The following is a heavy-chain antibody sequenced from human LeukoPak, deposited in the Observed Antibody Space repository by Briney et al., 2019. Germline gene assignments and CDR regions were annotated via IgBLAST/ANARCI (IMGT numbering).Heavy chain of an antibody. V-gene: IGHV3-74*01. D-gene: IGHD3-10*01. CDR3: ARDRGPRTGFMVREAYDY. J-gene: IGHJ4*02. CDR1: GFTFSDYW. CDR2: INTDGSIT. Sequence: GGSLRISCAASGFTFSDYWIHWVRQAPGKGLVWVSRINTDGSITNYADSVKGRFSISRDNAKNTLYLQMSSLRAEDTAVYYCARDRGPRTGFMVREAYDYWGQGTLVTVSS.